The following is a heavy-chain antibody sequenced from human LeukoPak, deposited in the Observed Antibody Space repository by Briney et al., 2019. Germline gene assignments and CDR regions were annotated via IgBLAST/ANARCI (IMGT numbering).Heavy chain of an antibody. CDR2: IIPILGIA. V-gene: IGHV1-69*04. CDR3: ARDGSWDYYGSSGYYYDY. Sequence: GASVKVSCKASGGTFSSYAISWVRQAPGQGLEWMGRIIPILGIANYAQKFQGRVTITADKSTSRAYMELSSLRSEDTAVYYCARDGSWDYYGSSGYYYDYWGQGTLVTVSS. CDR1: GGTFSSYA. D-gene: IGHD3-22*01. J-gene: IGHJ4*02.